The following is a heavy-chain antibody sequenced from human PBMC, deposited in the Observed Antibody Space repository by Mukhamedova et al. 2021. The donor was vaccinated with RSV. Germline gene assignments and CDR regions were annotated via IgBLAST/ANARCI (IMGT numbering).Heavy chain of an antibody. CDR3: ARDRSGSHFDY. Sequence: AQKLQGRVTMTTDTSTSPAYMELRSLRSDDTAVYYCARDRSGSHFDYWGPGTLVTVSS. D-gene: IGHD1-26*01. J-gene: IGHJ4*02. V-gene: IGHV1-18*01.